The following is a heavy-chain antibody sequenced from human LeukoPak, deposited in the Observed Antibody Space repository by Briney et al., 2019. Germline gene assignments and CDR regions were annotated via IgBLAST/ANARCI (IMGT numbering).Heavy chain of an antibody. CDR3: ARHDPLITMIIGERAFDM. D-gene: IGHD3-22*01. Sequence: SETLSLTCTVSGGSISSYYWSWIRQPPGKGLEWIGYINYSGSTNYNPSLKNRVTISVDTSRNQFSLRLSSVTAADTAVYYCARHDPLITMIIGERAFDMWGQGTMATVPS. CDR1: GGSISSYY. CDR2: INYSGST. J-gene: IGHJ3*02. V-gene: IGHV4-59*08.